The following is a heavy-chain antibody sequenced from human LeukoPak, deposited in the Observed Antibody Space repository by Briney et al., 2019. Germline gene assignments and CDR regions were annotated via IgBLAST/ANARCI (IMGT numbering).Heavy chain of an antibody. Sequence: GGSLRLSCAASGFIFSSYAMSWVRQAPGKGLEWVSAISGSGGTTYYADSVRGRFSISRDNSKNTLSLEMNSLRAEDTAVYYCAKGHPGDAYYCYYGMDVWGQGTTVTVSS. CDR2: ISGSGGTT. J-gene: IGHJ6*02. V-gene: IGHV3-23*01. D-gene: IGHD1-26*01. CDR1: GFIFSSYA. CDR3: AKGHPGDAYYCYYGMDV.